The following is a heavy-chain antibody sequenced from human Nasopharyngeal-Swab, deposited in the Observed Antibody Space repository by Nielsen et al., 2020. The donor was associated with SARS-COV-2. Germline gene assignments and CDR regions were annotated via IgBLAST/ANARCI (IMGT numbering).Heavy chain of an antibody. CDR2: INHSGST. V-gene: IGHV4-34*01. J-gene: IGHJ5*02. D-gene: IGHD6-19*01. Sequence: RQAPGKGLEWIGEINHSGSTNYNPSLKSRVTISVDTSKNQFSLKLSSVTAADTAVYYCARIAVAGHNWFDPWGQGTLVTVSS. CDR3: ARIAVAGHNWFDP.